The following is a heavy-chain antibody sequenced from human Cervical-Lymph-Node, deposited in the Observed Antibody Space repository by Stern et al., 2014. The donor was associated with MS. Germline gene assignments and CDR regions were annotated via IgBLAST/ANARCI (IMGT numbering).Heavy chain of an antibody. CDR2: IYWDDDR. CDR3: AHSSLSYGVSFDY. Sequence: QITLKESGPTLVKPTQTLTLTCRFSGFSLNNVGEGVAWIRQPPGKALEGLAIIYWDDDRRYSPSLKGRLTSTKYTSKNLVVLKMTNMDPLDTATYCCAHSSLSYGVSFDYWGQGSPVTVSS. D-gene: IGHD3-10*01. CDR1: GFSLNNVGEG. V-gene: IGHV2-5*02. J-gene: IGHJ4*02.